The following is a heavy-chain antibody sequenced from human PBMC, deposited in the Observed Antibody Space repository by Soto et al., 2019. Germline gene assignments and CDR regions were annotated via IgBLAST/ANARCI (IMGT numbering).Heavy chain of an antibody. Sequence: GGSLRLSCKGSGYSFTSYWIGWVRQMPGKGLEWMGIIYPGDSDTRYSPSFQGQVTISADKSISTAYLQWSSLKASDTAMYYCARDLNQGDYYYGMDVWGQGTTVTVSS. J-gene: IGHJ6*02. V-gene: IGHV5-51*01. CDR3: ARDLNQGDYYYGMDV. CDR1: GYSFTSYW. CDR2: IYPGDSDT.